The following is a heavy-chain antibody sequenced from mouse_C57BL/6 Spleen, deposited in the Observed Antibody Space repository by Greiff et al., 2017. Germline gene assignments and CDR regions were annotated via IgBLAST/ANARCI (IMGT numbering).Heavy chain of an antibody. Sequence: QVQLKQPGAELVKPGASVKMSCKASGYTFTSYWITWVKQRPGQGLEWIGDIYPGSGSTNYNEKFKSKATLTVDTSSSTAYMQLSSLTSEASAVYYCARKNYWYFDVWGTGTTVTVSS. CDR3: ARKNYWYFDV. V-gene: IGHV1-55*01. J-gene: IGHJ1*03. CDR1: GYTFTSYW. CDR2: IYPGSGST.